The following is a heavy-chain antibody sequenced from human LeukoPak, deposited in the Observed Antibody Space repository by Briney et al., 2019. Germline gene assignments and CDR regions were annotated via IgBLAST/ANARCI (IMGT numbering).Heavy chain of an antibody. J-gene: IGHJ4*02. CDR3: ARDGWDYYDSSGYYAVPDY. D-gene: IGHD3-22*01. CDR1: GFTFSSYG. V-gene: IGHV3-30*02. Sequence: GGSLRLSCAASGFTFSSYGMHWVRQAPGKGLEWVAFIRYDGSNKYYADSVKGRFTISRDNSKNTLYLQMNSLRAEDTAVYYCARDGWDYYDSSGYYAVPDYWGQGTLVTVSS. CDR2: IRYDGSNK.